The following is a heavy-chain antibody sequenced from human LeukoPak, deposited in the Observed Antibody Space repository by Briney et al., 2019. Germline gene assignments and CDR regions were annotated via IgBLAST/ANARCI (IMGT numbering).Heavy chain of an antibody. CDR2: IKPDGSLK. V-gene: IGHV3-7*01. CDR3: VRDYSDSTGWYAPRGY. CDR1: GFTFSDYW. J-gene: IGHJ4*02. D-gene: IGHD6-19*01. Sequence: PGGSLRLSCAASGFTFSDYWMSWVRQAPGKGLEWVANIKPDGSLKTYVDSVKGRFTISRDNAEKSLYLEMDSLRAEDTAVYYCVRDYSDSTGWYAPRGYWGQGTLVTVSS.